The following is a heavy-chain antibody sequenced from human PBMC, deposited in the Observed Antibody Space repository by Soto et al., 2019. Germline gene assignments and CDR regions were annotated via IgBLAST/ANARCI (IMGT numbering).Heavy chain of an antibody. CDR2: ITYDGGTK. V-gene: IGHV3-30*03. J-gene: IGHJ1*01. Sequence: QEQVVESGGGVVQPGRSLRLSCAASGFTFNNYGMHWVRQAPGKGLEWVAGITYDGGTKFYADSVKGRFTISRDNSKNTLYLEMTTLRVEDMAVYYCATGRLRLVGANPQLQHWGRGTLVTVSS. CDR1: GFTFNNYG. CDR3: ATGRLRLVGANPQLQH. D-gene: IGHD1-26*01.